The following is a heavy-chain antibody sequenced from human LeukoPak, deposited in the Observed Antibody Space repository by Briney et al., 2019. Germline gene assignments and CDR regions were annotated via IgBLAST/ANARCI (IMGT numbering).Heavy chain of an antibody. CDR3: ARDLSGGYLFDY. CDR1: GDSVSRDSIA. CDR2: TYYKSAWYN. D-gene: IGHD5-12*01. Sequence: SQTLSLTCAISGDSVSRDSIAWNWVRQSPSRGLEWLGRTYYKSAWYNDYAVSVKGRIIINPDTSKNQFSLQLNSVTPEDTAVYYCARDLSGGYLFDYWGQGALVTVSS. J-gene: IGHJ4*02. V-gene: IGHV6-1*01.